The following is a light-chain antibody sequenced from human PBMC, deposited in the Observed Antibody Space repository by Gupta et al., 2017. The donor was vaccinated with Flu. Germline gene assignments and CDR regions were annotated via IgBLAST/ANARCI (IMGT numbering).Light chain of an antibody. CDR1: QSLVYSDGHTY. V-gene: IGKV2-30*01. CDR3: MQGTRPHI. J-gene: IGKJ2*01. Sequence: DVVVTQFPLSLSVTLGQPASISCRSSQSLVYSDGHTYFAWYQQRPGQSPRRLIYQVSNRDSGVPDRFSGSGSGTDFTLEISRVEAEDVGVYYCMQGTRPHIFGQGTKLEI. CDR2: QVS.